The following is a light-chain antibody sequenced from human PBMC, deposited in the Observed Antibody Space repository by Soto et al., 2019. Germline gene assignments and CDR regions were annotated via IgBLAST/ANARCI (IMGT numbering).Light chain of an antibody. J-gene: IGLJ1*01. Sequence: QSALTQPASVSGSPGQSITISCTGTSSDIGNYDYVPWYQQHPGKAPKLLISEVSNRPSGVSFRFSGSKSGTTASLTISGLQAEDEADYYCSSYTRTSSYVFGGGTKVTVL. CDR1: SSDIGNYDY. V-gene: IGLV2-14*01. CDR2: EVS. CDR3: SSYTRTSSYV.